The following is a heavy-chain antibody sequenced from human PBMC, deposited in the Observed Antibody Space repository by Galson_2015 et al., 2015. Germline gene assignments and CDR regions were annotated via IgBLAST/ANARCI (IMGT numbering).Heavy chain of an antibody. CDR1: GIRFRNYG. Sequence: SLRLSCATSGIRFRNYGMHWVRQAPGKGLEWVAIVYYGGSNKSYADSVRGRFTISRDNSKSTLFLQMNNLRAEDAALYYCATDQRQNYFDYWGQGTLVTVSS. CDR2: VYYGGSNK. V-gene: IGHV3-33*01. J-gene: IGHJ4*02. CDR3: ATDQRQNYFDY.